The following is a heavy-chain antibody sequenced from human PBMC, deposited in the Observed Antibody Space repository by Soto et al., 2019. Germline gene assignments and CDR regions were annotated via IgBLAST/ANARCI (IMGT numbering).Heavy chain of an antibody. CDR1: GYSLSDIS. V-gene: IGHV1-24*01. Sequence: ASVKVSCQVSGYSLSDISIHWVRQTPGKGLEWMGGFDPEDGDTTYAQKFQGRVTMTEDPSTDTVYMELSSLRSEDTAVYYCTTNKYYGSGSYWYDMDVWGKGTTVTVSS. CDR2: FDPEDGDT. CDR3: TTNKYYGSGSYWYDMDV. J-gene: IGHJ6*03. D-gene: IGHD3-10*01.